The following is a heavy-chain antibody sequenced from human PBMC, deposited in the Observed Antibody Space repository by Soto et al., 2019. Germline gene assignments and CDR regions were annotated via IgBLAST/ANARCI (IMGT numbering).Heavy chain of an antibody. CDR1: GGTFSSYA. D-gene: IGHD2-15*01. CDR2: IIPIFGTA. CDR3: ARVSGVAAIYYYYGMDV. Sequence: SVKVSCKASGGTFSSYAISWVRQAPGQGLEWMGGIIPIFGTANYAQKFQGRVTITADESTSTAYMELSSLRSEDTAVYYCARVSGVAAIYYYYGMDVWGPGTTVTVSS. V-gene: IGHV1-69*13. J-gene: IGHJ6*02.